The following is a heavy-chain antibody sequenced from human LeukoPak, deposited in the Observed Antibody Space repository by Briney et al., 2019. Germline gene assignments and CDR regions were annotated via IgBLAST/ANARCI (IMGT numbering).Heavy chain of an antibody. D-gene: IGHD3-10*01. CDR3: ARDHGSGSYQPYYYGMDV. V-gene: IGHV4-31*03. J-gene: IGHJ6*04. Sequence: PSETLSLTCTVSGGSISSGGYYWSWIRQHPGKGLEWIGYIYYSGSTYYNPSLKSRVTISVDTSKDQFSLKLSSVTAADTAVYYCARDHGSGSYQPYYYGMDVWGKGTTVTVSS. CDR2: IYYSGST. CDR1: GGSISSGGYY.